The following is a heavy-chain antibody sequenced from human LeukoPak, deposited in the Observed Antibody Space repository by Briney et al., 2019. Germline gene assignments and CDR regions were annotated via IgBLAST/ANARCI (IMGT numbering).Heavy chain of an antibody. V-gene: IGHV4-30-4*07. J-gene: IGHJ6*03. D-gene: IGHD3-10*01. CDR1: GGSISSGGYS. CDR2: IYYSGST. CDR3: ARGRLDYFGSGSSSSYYMDV. Sequence: SQTLSLTCAVSGGSISSGGYSWSWIRQPPGKGLEWIGYIYYSGSTYYNPSLKSRVTISVDTSKNQFSLRLSSVTAADTAVYYCARGRLDYFGSGSSSSYYMDVWGKGTRSPSP.